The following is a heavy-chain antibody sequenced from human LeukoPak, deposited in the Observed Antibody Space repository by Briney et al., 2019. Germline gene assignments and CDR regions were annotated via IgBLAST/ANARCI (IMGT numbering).Heavy chain of an antibody. Sequence: GASVKVSCKASGGTFSSYAISWVRQATGQGLEWMGWMNPNSGNTGYAQKFQGRVTMTRNTSISTAYMELSSLRSEDTAVYYCARGRSSLIPYDDILTGSNGWYFDLWGRGTLVTVSS. CDR2: MNPNSGNT. J-gene: IGHJ2*01. D-gene: IGHD3-9*01. CDR1: GGTFSSYA. V-gene: IGHV1-8*02. CDR3: ARGRSSLIPYDDILTGSNGWYFDL.